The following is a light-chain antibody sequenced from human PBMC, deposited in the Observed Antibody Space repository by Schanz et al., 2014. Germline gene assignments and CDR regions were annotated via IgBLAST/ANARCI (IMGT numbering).Light chain of an antibody. CDR2: AAS. CDR1: EDVSSW. CDR3: QQYKNYWG. Sequence: DIQMTQSPSSVSASAGDRVTITCRASEDVSSWLAWFQQKPGKVPKRLIYAASSLQSGVPSRFSGSGSGTEFTLTISSLQPDDFATYYCQQYKNYWGFGQGTKVEIK. J-gene: IGKJ1*01. V-gene: IGKV1D-16*01.